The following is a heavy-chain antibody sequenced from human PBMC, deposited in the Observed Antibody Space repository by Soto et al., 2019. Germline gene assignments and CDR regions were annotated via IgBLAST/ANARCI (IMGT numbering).Heavy chain of an antibody. J-gene: IGHJ6*02. Sequence: RGGSLRLSCAASGFIFTSYGMHWVRQAPGKGLEWMALILHDGSAEYYADSVKGRFTISRDNSKNTLYLQMNSLTAEDTAVYYCARSRDGYSFYFYYGMDGWGQGTTVTVS. CDR1: GFIFTSYG. D-gene: IGHD4-4*01. CDR2: ILHDGSAE. CDR3: ARSRDGYSFYFYYGMDG. V-gene: IGHV3-30*03.